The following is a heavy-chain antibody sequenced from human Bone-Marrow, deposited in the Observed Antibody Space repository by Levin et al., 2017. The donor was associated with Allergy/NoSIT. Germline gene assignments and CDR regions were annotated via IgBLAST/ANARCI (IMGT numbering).Heavy chain of an antibody. CDR3: GLIGVAGMDVFVL. D-gene: IGHD6-19*01. CDR2: INPGGGTP. CDR1: GSTFTSYY. V-gene: IGHV1-46*01. J-gene: IGHJ3*01. Sequence: ASVKVSCKASGSTFTSYYIHWVRQAPGQGREWMGIINPGGGTPTYAQKFQDRVTMTSDTSTTPVYTELKSLTSEDTAVYYCGLIGVAGMDVFVLWGQGTLVSVSS.